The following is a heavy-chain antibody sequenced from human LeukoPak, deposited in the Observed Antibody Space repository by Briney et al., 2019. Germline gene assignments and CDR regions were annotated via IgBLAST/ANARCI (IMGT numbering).Heavy chain of an antibody. Sequence: PGGSLRLSCAASGFTFSSYGMHWVRQAPGKGLQWLAFIHSDGNNKYYADSVKGRFTISRDNSKNTLYLQMNSLRAEDTAVYYCAKADSGSYYPYYYYMDVWGKGTTVTISS. J-gene: IGHJ6*03. D-gene: IGHD1-26*01. CDR2: IHSDGNNK. CDR1: GFTFSSYG. V-gene: IGHV3-30*02. CDR3: AKADSGSYYPYYYYMDV.